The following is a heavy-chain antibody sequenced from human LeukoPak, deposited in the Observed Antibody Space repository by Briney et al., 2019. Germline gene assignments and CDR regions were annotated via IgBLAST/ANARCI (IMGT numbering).Heavy chain of an antibody. J-gene: IGHJ6*04. V-gene: IGHV3-21*01. CDR2: ISSSSSYI. D-gene: IGHD2-15*01. CDR3: ARTSRGWPADV. CDR1: GFTFSSYS. Sequence: PGGSLRLSCAASGFTFSSYSMNWVRQAPGNGLESVSSISSSSSYIYYTYSVKGRFTISRDNAKNSLYLQMNSVRAEDTAVYYCARTSRGWPADVWGKGTTVTVPS.